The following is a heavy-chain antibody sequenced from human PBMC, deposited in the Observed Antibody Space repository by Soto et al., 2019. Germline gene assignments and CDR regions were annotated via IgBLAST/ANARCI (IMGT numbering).Heavy chain of an antibody. CDR1: GFTVCSSW. V-gene: IGHV3-7*01. CDR2: IKQDGSEK. D-gene: IGHD6-19*01. CDR3: ARVYPGSGWPYHYYGMDV. J-gene: IGHJ6*02. Sequence: GGSLRLSCVASGFTVCSSWMSWARQAPGKGLEWVANIKQDGSEKYYVDSGKDRFTISRDNAKNSLYLQMKSLRAEDSAVYNCARVYPGSGWPYHYYGMDVWGQGTTVTVSS.